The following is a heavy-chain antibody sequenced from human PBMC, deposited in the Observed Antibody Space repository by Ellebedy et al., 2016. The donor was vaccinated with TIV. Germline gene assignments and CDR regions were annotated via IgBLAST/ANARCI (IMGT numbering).Heavy chain of an antibody. J-gene: IGHJ6*02. V-gene: IGHV4-61*01. CDR2: IYYSGST. D-gene: IGHD3-10*01. CDR1: GGSVSSLSDY. Sequence: PSETLSLTCNVSGGSVSSLSDYRSWIRQSPGKGLEWVGYIYYSGSTNYSPSPKSRVTISADTTKNQFSLKLRSVTAADTGVYYCARGYGSGRYGMDVWGQGTTVTVSS. CDR3: ARGYGSGRYGMDV.